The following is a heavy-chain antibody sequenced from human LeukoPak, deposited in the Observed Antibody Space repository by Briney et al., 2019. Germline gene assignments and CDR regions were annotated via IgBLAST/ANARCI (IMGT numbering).Heavy chain of an antibody. V-gene: IGHV3-53*05. CDR1: GFTVSSNY. J-gene: IGHJ6*02. CDR2: IYSGGST. CDR3: ARVGNSGLYYYYYYGMDV. Sequence: PGGSLRLSCAASGFTVSSNYMSWVRQAPGKGLEWGSVIYSGGSTYYADSVKGRFTISRDNSKNTLYLQMNSLRAEDTAVYYCARVGNSGLYYYYYYGMDVWGQGTTVTVSS. D-gene: IGHD4-23*01.